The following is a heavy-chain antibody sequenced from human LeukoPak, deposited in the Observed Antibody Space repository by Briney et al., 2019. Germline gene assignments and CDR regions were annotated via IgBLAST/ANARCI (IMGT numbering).Heavy chain of an antibody. V-gene: IGHV3-48*04. CDR2: ISNSGSTI. D-gene: IGHD4-23*01. CDR3: ARGVTTVEN. CDR1: GFTFSTYS. J-gene: IGHJ4*02. Sequence: HAGGSLRLSCAASGFTFSTYSMNWVRQAPGKGLEWVSYISNSGSTIYYADSVKGRFTISRDNAKNSLYLQMNSLRAEDTAVYYCARGVTTVENWGQGTLVTVSS.